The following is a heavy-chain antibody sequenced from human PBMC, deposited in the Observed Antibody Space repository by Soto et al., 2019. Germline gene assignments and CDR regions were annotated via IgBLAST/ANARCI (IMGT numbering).Heavy chain of an antibody. D-gene: IGHD5-18*01. CDR3: AKDLSYSYPIGERGYYYYGMDV. Sequence: GGSLRLSCAASGFTFSSYAMSWVRQAPGKGLEWVSAISGSGGSTYYADSVKGRFTISRDNSKNTLYLQMNSLRAEDTAVYYCAKDLSYSYPIGERGYYYYGMDVWGQGTTVTVSS. V-gene: IGHV3-23*01. CDR1: GFTFSSYA. CDR2: ISGSGGST. J-gene: IGHJ6*02.